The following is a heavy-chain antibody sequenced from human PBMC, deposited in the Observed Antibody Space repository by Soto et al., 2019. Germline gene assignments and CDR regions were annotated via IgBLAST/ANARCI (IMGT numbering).Heavy chain of an antibody. CDR2: ISGYNGQT. Sequence: QVQLVKSGPEVMKPGASVKVSCKASGYTFTSYGISWLRLAPGQGLEWLGWISGYNGQTNYAPRFRDRVTLTTDTSTSTTNMELRSLRSDDTAIYFCARDNRKELWVEGLNAMDVWGQGTTVTVSS. CDR3: ARDNRKELWVEGLNAMDV. D-gene: IGHD2-21*01. J-gene: IGHJ6*02. V-gene: IGHV1-18*01. CDR1: GYTFTSYG.